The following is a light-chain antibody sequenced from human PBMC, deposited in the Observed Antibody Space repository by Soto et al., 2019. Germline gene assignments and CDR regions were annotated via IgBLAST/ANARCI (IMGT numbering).Light chain of an antibody. V-gene: IGKV3-15*01. CDR2: GAS. CDR3: QQYNSWLWT. CDR1: QSVSSK. Sequence: EIVMTQPPATLSVSPGEGATLSCSASQSVSSKLAWYQQKPGQAPRLLIYGASTRATGIPARFSGSGSGTEFTLISSSLQSEDSAVYYCQQYNSWLWTFGQGTKVEIK. J-gene: IGKJ1*01.